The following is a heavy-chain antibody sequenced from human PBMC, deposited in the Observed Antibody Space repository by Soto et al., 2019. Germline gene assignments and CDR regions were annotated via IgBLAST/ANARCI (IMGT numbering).Heavy chain of an antibody. Sequence: QVQLQQWGAGLLKPSETLSLTCAVYGGSFSGYYWSWIRQPPGKGLEWIGEINHSGSTNYNPSLKSRVTISVDTSKNQFSLKLSSVTAADTAVYYCARSPITIHRGGLSYWGQGTLVTVSS. D-gene: IGHD3-10*01. CDR2: INHSGST. CDR3: ARSPITIHRGGLSY. V-gene: IGHV4-34*01. J-gene: IGHJ4*02. CDR1: GGSFSGYY.